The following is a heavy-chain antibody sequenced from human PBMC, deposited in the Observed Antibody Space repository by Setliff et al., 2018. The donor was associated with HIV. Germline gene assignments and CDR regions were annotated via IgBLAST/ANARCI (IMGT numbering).Heavy chain of an antibody. D-gene: IGHD4-17*01. V-gene: IGHV4-34*01. CDR3: ARYDYGDFDY. CDR1: GGSFSEYY. CDR2: INHSGST. J-gene: IGHJ4*02. Sequence: PSETLSLTCAVYGGSFSEYYWSWIRQSPGKGLEWIGEINHSGSTHYNPPLKSRVTISIDTSKNQFSLNLSSVTAADTAVYYCARYDYGDFDYWGQGTPVTVSS.